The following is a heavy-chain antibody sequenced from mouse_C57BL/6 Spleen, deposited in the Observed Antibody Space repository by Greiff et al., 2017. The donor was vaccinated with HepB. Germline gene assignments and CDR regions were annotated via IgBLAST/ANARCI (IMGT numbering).Heavy chain of an antibody. CDR1: GYTFTSYT. CDR2: INPSSGYT. J-gene: IGHJ1*03. V-gene: IGHV1-4*01. Sequence: QVQLQQSGAELARPGASVKMSCKASGYTFTSYTMHWVKQRPGQGLEWIGYINPSSGYTKYNQKFKDKATLTADKSSSTAYMQLSSLTSEDSAVYYCARRPYQGGYFDVWGTGTTVTVSS. CDR3: ARRPYQGGYFDV.